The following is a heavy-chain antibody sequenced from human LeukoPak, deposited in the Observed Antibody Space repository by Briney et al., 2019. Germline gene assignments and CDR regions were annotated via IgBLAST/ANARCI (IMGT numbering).Heavy chain of an antibody. CDR2: MNPNSGNT. D-gene: IGHD4-17*01. CDR1: GYTFTSYD. Sequence: ASVKVSCKASGYTFTSYDINWVRQATGQGLEWMGWMNPNSGNTGYAQKFQGRVTMTRNTSISTAYMELSSLRSEDTAVCYCARGIGDYGDYTHDYWGQGTLVTVSS. J-gene: IGHJ4*02. CDR3: ARGIGDYGDYTHDY. V-gene: IGHV1-8*01.